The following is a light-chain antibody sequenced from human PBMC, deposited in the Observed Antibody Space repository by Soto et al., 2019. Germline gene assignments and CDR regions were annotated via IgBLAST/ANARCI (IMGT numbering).Light chain of an antibody. CDR1: QSVSSSH. J-gene: IGKJ2*01. CDR3: QQYGSSTT. CDR2: GAS. Sequence: EIVLTQSPGTLSLSPGERATLSCRASQSVSSSHLAWYQQKPGQAPRLLIYGASTRATGIPDRFSGSGSGTDFTITVSRLEPEDFAVYYCQQYGSSTTFGQGTKLE. V-gene: IGKV3-20*01.